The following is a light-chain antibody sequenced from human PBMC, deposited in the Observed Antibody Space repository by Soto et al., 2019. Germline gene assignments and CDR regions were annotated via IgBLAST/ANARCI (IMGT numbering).Light chain of an antibody. J-gene: IGLJ1*01. CDR2: EVS. V-gene: IGLV2-14*01. CDR1: SSDVGGYNY. CDR3: SSYTTSSTNYV. Sequence: QSALTQPASVSGSPGQSITISCTGTSSDVGGYNYVSWYQQHPGKAPKLMIYEVSTRPSGVSNRFSGSKSGNTASLTISGLQAEDEADYYCSSYTTSSTNYVFGSGTKVTV.